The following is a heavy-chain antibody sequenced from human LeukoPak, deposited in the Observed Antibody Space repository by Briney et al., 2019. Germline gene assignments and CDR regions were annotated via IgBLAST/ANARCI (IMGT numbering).Heavy chain of an antibody. CDR1: GFTFRVYA. V-gene: IGHV3-23*01. CDR3: AEAKITLIVVANPNSGALDI. Sequence: GGSLRLSCAASGFTFRVYAMTWVRQAPGKGLEWVSGISGSGSSTYSADSVKGRFTISRDNSNNTLYLQMNSLRAEDTALYYCAEAKITLIVVANPNSGALDIWGQGTMVTVSS. CDR2: ISGSGSST. J-gene: IGHJ3*02. D-gene: IGHD3-22*01.